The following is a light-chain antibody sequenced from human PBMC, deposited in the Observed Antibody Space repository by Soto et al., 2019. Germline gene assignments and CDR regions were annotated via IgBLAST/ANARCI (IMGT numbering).Light chain of an antibody. CDR1: RSDVGGYTY. Sequence: QSALTQPASVSGSPGQSITISCTGTRSDVGGYTYVAWYQQYPGKAPKLIVHDVSDRPSGVSNRFPGSKSGNTASLTISGLQTEDEADYYCSSFTTSGTVIFGGGTKLTVL. V-gene: IGLV2-14*01. J-gene: IGLJ2*01. CDR3: SSFTTSGTVI. CDR2: DVS.